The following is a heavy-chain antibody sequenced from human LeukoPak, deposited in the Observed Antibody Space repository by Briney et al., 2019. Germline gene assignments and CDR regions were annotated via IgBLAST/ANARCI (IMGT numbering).Heavy chain of an antibody. Sequence: ASVKVSCKTSGYSFSDYYMYWVRHAPGQGLEWMGWINPNSGGTNYAQKFQGRVTMTRDTSISTAYMEMSGLTSDDTAVYYCARDRSNRFGPPDAFAIWGQGTMVTVSS. D-gene: IGHD3/OR15-3a*01. V-gene: IGHV1-2*02. J-gene: IGHJ3*02. CDR2: INPNSGGT. CDR3: ARDRSNRFGPPDAFAI. CDR1: GYSFSDYY.